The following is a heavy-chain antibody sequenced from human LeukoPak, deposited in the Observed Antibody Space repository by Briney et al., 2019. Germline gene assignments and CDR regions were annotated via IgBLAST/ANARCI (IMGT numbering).Heavy chain of an antibody. V-gene: IGHV4-59*01. CDR3: ARVYCAGDCSLAYYYYGLDV. CDR1: VGSFSDYY. CDR2: IYNSGNT. D-gene: IGHD2-21*02. J-gene: IGHJ6*02. Sequence: PSETLSLTCTVSVGSFSDYYWSWIRQPPGKGLEWIGYIYNSGNTDYDPSLKSRVTMAIDTSKNQVSLQLSSVTAADTAVYYCARVYCAGDCSLAYYYYGLDVWGQGTTVTVSS.